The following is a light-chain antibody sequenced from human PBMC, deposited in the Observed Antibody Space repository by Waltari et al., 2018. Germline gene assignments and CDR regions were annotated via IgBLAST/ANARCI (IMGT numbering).Light chain of an antibody. CDR3: QQFSSFPWT. CDR2: KAS. V-gene: IGKV1-5*03. Sequence: DIQMTQSPSSRSASVGDRVTLTCRASQTINNWLAWYQQKPGKAPKLLIYKASTLESGVPSSFSGSGSGTEVTLTISSLQPGDFATYYCQQFSSFPWTFGHGTKVEIK. J-gene: IGKJ1*01. CDR1: QTINNW.